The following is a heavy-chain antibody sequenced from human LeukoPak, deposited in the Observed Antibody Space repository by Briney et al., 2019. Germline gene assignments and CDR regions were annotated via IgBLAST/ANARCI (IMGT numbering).Heavy chain of an antibody. CDR3: ARHYDSSGYPQDAFDI. Sequence: PGGSLRLSCAASGFTFSSYSMNLVRRAPGKGLEWVSSTSGSSSYIYYADSVKGRFTISRDNAKNSLYLQMNSLRAEDTAVYYCARHYDSSGYPQDAFDIWGQGTMVTVSS. CDR2: TSGSSSYI. V-gene: IGHV3-21*01. D-gene: IGHD3-22*01. J-gene: IGHJ3*02. CDR1: GFTFSSYS.